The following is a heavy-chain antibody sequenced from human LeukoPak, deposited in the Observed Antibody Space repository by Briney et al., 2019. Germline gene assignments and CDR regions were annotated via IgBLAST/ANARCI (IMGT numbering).Heavy chain of an antibody. CDR2: MNPNSGNT. CDR3: ARGPRGSGSSNYSWFDP. V-gene: IGHV1-8*01. J-gene: IGHJ5*02. CDR1: GYTFTSYD. Sequence: ASVKLSCKASGYTFTSYDINWVRQATGQRLEWMGWMNPNSGNTGYAQKFQGRVTMTRNTSISTAYMELSSLRSEDTAVYYCARGPRGSGSSNYSWFDPWGQGTLVTVSS. D-gene: IGHD3-3*01.